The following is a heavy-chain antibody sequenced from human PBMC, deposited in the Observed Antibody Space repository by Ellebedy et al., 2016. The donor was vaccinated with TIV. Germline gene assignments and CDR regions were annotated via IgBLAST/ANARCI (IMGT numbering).Heavy chain of an antibody. V-gene: IGHV4-39*07. CDR1: GGSISSSNYF. D-gene: IGHD3-10*01. CDR3: ARAGRFTLVRGVLKGTSYYWYFDL. J-gene: IGHJ2*01. CDR2: IFYSGST. Sequence: SETLSLTCTVSGGSISSSNYFWGWIRQPPGKGLEWIGSIFYSGSTYYNPSLKSRVTISVDTSKNQFSLKLSSVPAADTAAYYCARAGRFTLVRGVLKGTSYYWYFDLWGRGTLVTVSS.